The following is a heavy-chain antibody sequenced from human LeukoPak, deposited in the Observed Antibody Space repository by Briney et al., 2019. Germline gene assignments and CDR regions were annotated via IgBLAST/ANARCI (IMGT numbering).Heavy chain of an antibody. D-gene: IGHD6-19*01. J-gene: IGHJ6*02. CDR3: TRVHPSGWVPSGGMDV. Sequence: GGSLRLSCAASGFTFRNYGMHWVRQAPGKGLEWVAVISYDGSNTYYADSVKGRFTISRDNSRTTLYLQMNSLKTEDTAVYYCTRVHPSGWVPSGGMDVWGQGTTVTVSS. V-gene: IGHV3-30*03. CDR1: GFTFRNYG. CDR2: ISYDGSNT.